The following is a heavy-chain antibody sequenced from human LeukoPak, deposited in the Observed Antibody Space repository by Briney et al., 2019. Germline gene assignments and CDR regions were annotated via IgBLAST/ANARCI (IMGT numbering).Heavy chain of an antibody. CDR1: GGSISSGDYY. V-gene: IGHV4-30-4*01. J-gene: IGHJ5*02. Sequence: SQTLSLSCAVSGGSISSGDYYWSWIRQPPGKGLEWNAYMYYSGSTYHNPSLKSRVTMSADTSKNQLSLKLSSVTAAETAVYYCARPYYYDSRIDPWGQGILVTVSS. CDR2: MYYSGST. CDR3: ARPYYYDSRIDP. D-gene: IGHD3-22*01.